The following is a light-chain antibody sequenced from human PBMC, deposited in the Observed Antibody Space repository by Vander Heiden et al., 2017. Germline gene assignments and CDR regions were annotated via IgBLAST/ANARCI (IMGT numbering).Light chain of an antibody. Sequence: SNDLTQPLSVSVALGQTATISCGGNNIGSKFVHWYQLRPGQAHVLVISRDSVRPSGIPERFSGSDSGNTATLTISRAQAGDEAVYYCQVWDTNTVLFGGGTKLTVL. CDR2: RDS. J-gene: IGLJ2*01. CDR1: NIGSKF. CDR3: QVWDTNTVL. V-gene: IGLV3-9*01.